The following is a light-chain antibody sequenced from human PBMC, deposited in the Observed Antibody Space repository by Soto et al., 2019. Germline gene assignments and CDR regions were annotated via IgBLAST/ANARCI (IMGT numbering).Light chain of an antibody. CDR1: SSDVGNYNL. V-gene: IGLV2-23*01. J-gene: IGLJ2*01. CDR3: SSYVGSSTLI. Sequence: QSVLTQPASVSGSPGQSITISCSGTSSDVGNYNLVSWYQQRPGRAPKLIISEDNKRPSRVSNRFSGSKSGNTASLTISGLQAEDEADYYCSSYVGSSTLIFGGGTKVTVL. CDR2: EDN.